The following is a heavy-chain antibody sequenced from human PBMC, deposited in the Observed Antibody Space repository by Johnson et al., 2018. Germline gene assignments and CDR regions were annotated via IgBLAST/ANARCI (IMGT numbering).Heavy chain of an antibody. Sequence: QVQLVEYGGGVVQPGGSLRLSCTASGFIFSTYGMHWVRQAPGKGLEWLAVISYAGGKYYFADSVKGRFTVSRDNSKNTLYLYMSSLKIEDTAVYWCAKDEAQLDRPGGLDVWGQGTTVIVSS. CDR3: AKDEAQLDRPGGLDV. V-gene: IGHV3-30*18. CDR1: GFIFSTYG. D-gene: IGHD1-1*01. J-gene: IGHJ6*02. CDR2: ISYAGGKY.